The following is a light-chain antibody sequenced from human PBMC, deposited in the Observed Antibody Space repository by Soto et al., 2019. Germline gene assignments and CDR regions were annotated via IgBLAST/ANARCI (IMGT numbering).Light chain of an antibody. Sequence: QSVLTQPASVSGSPGQSITISCTGTGIDVGGYNYVSWYQQHPGKAPKLMIYDVSDRPSGVSNRFSGSKSGNTASLTISGLQAEDEADYYCSSYTSGFYVFGTGTKVTVL. CDR3: SSYTSGFYV. V-gene: IGLV2-14*01. CDR1: GIDVGGYNY. CDR2: DVS. J-gene: IGLJ1*01.